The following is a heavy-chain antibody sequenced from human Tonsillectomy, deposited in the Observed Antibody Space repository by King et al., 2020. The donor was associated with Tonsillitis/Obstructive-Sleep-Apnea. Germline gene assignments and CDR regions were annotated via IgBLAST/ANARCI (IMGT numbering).Heavy chain of an antibody. D-gene: IGHD2-2*01. CDR3: ATTPRVGYCSSTSCYPWFDP. Sequence: VQLQESGPGLVKPSETVSLTCTVSGGSISSYYWSWIRQPPGKGLEWIGYIYYSGSTNYNPSLKNRVTISLDTSKNQFSLTLSSVTAADTAVYYCATTPRVGYCSSTSCYPWFDPWGQGSLVTVSS. J-gene: IGHJ5*02. CDR1: GGSISSYY. V-gene: IGHV4-59*01. CDR2: IYYSGST.